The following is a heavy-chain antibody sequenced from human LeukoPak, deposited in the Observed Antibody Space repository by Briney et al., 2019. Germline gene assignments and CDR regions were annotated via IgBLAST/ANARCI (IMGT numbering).Heavy chain of an antibody. Sequence: GGSLRLSCAASGLTFSTYWMSWVRQAPGKGLEWVANIKQDGSEKYYVDSVKGRFTISRDNAKNSLYLQMNSLRAEDTAVYYCARGTGTRYYYYYIDVWGKGTTVTVSS. D-gene: IGHD1-7*01. CDR1: GLTFSTYW. V-gene: IGHV3-7*01. CDR2: IKQDGSEK. J-gene: IGHJ6*03. CDR3: ARGTGTRYYYYYIDV.